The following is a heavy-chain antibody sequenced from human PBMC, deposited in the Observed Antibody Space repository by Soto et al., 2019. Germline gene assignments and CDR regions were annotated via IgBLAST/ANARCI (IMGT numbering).Heavy chain of an antibody. CDR3: AIPPLSIAARLWTDYHYGMDV. Sequence: ASVKVSCRASGYTFTGYYMHGVRQAPGQGLEWMGWINPNSGGTNYAQKFQGWVTMTRDTSISTAYMELSRLRSDDTAVYYCAIPPLSIAARLWTDYHYGMDVGGQGTKVTV. CDR1: GYTFTGYY. CDR2: INPNSGGT. J-gene: IGHJ6*02. V-gene: IGHV1-2*04. D-gene: IGHD6-6*01.